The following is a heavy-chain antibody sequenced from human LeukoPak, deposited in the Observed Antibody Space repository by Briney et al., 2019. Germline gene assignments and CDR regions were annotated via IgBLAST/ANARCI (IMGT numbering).Heavy chain of an antibody. Sequence: PSETLSLTCAVYGGSLSGYYWSWIRQPPGEGLEWIGEINHSGSTNYNPTLKSRVTISVDTYKDQVSLKLSSVTAADTAVYYCARGVRRGRWFDPGAQKTRVTVSS. V-gene: IGHV4-34*01. J-gene: IGHJ5*02. CDR2: INHSGST. CDR3: ARGVRRGRWFDP. CDR1: GGSLSGYY.